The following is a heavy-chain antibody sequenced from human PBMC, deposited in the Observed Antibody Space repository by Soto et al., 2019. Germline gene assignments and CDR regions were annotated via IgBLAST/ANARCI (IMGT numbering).Heavy chain of an antibody. Sequence: SETLSLTCAVSGFFISSGNYWGWIRKPPGKGLEWIGSIFHGGNTYYNPSPKSRVTISVDMSKNQFSLKLNSVTAADTAVYYCARARWYDAFDVWGQGTVVTVSS. V-gene: IGHV4-38-2*01. D-gene: IGHD2-15*01. J-gene: IGHJ3*01. CDR3: ARARWYDAFDV. CDR2: IFHGGNT. CDR1: GFFISSGNY.